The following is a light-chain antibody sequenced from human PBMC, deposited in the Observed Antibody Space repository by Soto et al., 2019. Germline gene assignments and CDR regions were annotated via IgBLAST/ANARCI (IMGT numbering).Light chain of an antibody. J-gene: IGKJ1*01. CDR3: QQSYSIPWT. Sequence: EIKMAESPCSLSASVGERVTITCRASQSISSYLNWYQQKPGKAPKLLIYAASSLQSGVPSRFSCTGSGTDFTLTISILQPEDFATYYCQQSYSIPWTFGQGTKVDNK. CDR1: QSISSY. V-gene: IGKV1-39*01. CDR2: AAS.